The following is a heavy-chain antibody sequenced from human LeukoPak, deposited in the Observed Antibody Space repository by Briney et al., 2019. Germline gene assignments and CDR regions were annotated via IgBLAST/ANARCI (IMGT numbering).Heavy chain of an antibody. CDR2: IYSGGST. Sequence: GGSLRLSCAASGFTVSSNYMSWVRQAPGKGLEWVSVIYSGGSTYYADSVKGRFTISRDNSKNTLYFQMNSLRAEDTAVYYCARCNGYCGFFDYWGLGTLVTVSS. D-gene: IGHD3-22*01. CDR1: GFTVSSNY. J-gene: IGHJ4*02. CDR3: ARCNGYCGFFDY. V-gene: IGHV3-66*02.